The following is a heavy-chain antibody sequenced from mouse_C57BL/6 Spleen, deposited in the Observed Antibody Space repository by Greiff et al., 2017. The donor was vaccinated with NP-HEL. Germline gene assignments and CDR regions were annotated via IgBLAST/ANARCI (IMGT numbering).Heavy chain of an antibody. V-gene: IGHV10-3*01. CDR2: IRSKSSNYAT. D-gene: IGHD1-1*01. CDR3: VRDEGLLYYYAMDY. J-gene: IGHJ4*01. CDR1: GFTFTTYA. Sequence: EVQGVESGGGLVQPKGSLKLSCAASGFTFTTYAMHWVRQAPGKGLEWVARIRSKSSNYATYYADSVKDRFTISRDDSQSMLYLQMNNLKTEDTAMYYCVRDEGLLYYYAMDYWGQGTSVTVSS.